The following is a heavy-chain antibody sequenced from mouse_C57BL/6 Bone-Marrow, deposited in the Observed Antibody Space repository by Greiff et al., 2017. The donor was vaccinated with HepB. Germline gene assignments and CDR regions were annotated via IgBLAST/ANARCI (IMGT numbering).Heavy chain of an antibody. CDR2: ISNGGGST. V-gene: IGHV5-12*01. CDR1: GFTFSDYY. D-gene: IGHD2-4*01. CDR3: ARQGGLRRYFDV. Sequence: EVKVVESGGGLVQPGGSLKLSCAASGFTFSDYYMYWVRQTPEKRLEWVAYISNGGGSTYYPDTVKGRFTISRDNAKNTLYLQMSRLKSEDTAMYYCARQGGLRRYFDVWGTGSTVTVSS. J-gene: IGHJ1*03.